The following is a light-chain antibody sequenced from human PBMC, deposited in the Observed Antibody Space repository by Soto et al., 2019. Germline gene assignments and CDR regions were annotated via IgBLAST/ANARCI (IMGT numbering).Light chain of an antibody. CDR3: QQYYSYSST. J-gene: IGKJ1*01. V-gene: IGKV1-5*01. Sequence: IEVTQFPSSLAASLGDRVTITCRASQTIGNWLALYQQKPGKAPKLLIYDVSSLESGVPSRFSGSGSGTEFTLTISSLQPDDFATYYCQQYYSYSSTFGHGTKVDIK. CDR1: QTIGNW. CDR2: DVS.